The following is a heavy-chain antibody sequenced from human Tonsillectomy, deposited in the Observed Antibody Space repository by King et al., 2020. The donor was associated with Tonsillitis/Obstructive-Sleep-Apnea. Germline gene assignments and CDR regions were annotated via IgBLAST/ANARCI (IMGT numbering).Heavy chain of an antibody. J-gene: IGHJ4*02. CDR2: LDPEDGET. CDR1: GYTLTELS. CDR3: ATDLPGPPEEFDY. Sequence: QLVQSGAEVKKPGASVKVFCKVSGYTLTELSIHWVRQAPGKGLEWMGGLDPEDGETIYAQKCQGRATMTEDTSTDTAYMELSSLRSEDTAVYYCATDLPGPPEEFDYWGQGTLVTVSS. V-gene: IGHV1-24*01.